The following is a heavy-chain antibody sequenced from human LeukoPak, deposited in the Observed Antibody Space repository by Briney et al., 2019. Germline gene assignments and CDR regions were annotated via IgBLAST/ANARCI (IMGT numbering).Heavy chain of an antibody. CDR3: ARGGSYTSFGFDR. CDR2: IYTGGST. J-gene: IGHJ4*02. Sequence: AGSLRLSCAASGFTVSSTSMSWVRQAPGKGLEWVSLIYTGGSTYYADSVKGRFTISRDNSKNTLYLQMNSLRAEDTAVYYCARGGSYTSFGFDRWGQGTLVTVSS. D-gene: IGHD1-26*01. CDR1: GFTVSSTS. V-gene: IGHV3-53*01.